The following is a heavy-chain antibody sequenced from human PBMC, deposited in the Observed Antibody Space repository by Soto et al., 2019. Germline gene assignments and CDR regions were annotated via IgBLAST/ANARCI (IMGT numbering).Heavy chain of an antibody. V-gene: IGHV1-69*01. CDR3: ARGGGSSSSAAAYYYYYRMDV. J-gene: IGHJ6*02. CDR2: IIPIFGTA. Sequence: QVQLVQSGAEVKKPGSSVKVSCKASGGTFSSYAISWVRQAPGQGLEWMGGIIPIFGTANYAQKFQGRVTITADESTSTAYMELSSLRSEDTAVYYCARGGGSSSSAAAYYYYYRMDVWGQGTTVTVSS. D-gene: IGHD6-6*01. CDR1: GGTFSSYA.